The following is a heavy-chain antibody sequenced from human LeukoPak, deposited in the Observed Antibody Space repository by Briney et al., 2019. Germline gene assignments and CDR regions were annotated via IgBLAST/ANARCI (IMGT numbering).Heavy chain of an antibody. CDR1: GFSFSYYV. D-gene: IGHD5-18*01. CDR3: ARARGDSSPASRYFDY. CDR2: IATDGGER. V-gene: IGHV3-30-3*01. Sequence: GGSLRLSCAGSGFSFSYYVMHWVRQAPGKGLEWVALIATDGGERYYADPVKGRFTISRDNSKNTLYVQMNSLRPEDTAIYYCARARGDSSPASRYFDYWGQGDPVTVSS. J-gene: IGHJ4*02.